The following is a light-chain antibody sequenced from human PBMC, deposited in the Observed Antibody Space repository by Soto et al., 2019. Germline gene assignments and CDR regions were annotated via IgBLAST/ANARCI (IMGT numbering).Light chain of an antibody. CDR3: QVWDSSSDHVI. Sequence: SYELTQPPSVSLAPGQKASITCGGNSIGSKSVHWYQQKPGQAPIVVIYYDSDRSSGIPERFAGSNSGNTATLTISRVEAGHEADYYCQVWDSSSDHVIFGGGTKLTVL. V-gene: IGLV3-21*04. CDR1: SIGSKS. J-gene: IGLJ2*01. CDR2: YDS.